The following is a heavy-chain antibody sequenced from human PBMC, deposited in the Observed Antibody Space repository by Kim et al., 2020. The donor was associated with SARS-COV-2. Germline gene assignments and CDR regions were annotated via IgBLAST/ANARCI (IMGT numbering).Heavy chain of an antibody. CDR1: GFTVSNAW. D-gene: IGHD6-6*01. CDR3: TFRMAARGALDF. J-gene: IGHJ4*01. CDR2: IKSKIDGETT. Sequence: GGSLRLSCAASGFTVSNAWMTWVRQAPGKGLEWVGRIKSKIDGETTDYTAPVKGRFTISRDESKNTLYLQMNNLQTEDTGVYYGTFRMAARGALDFWGQGSPVTVAA. V-gene: IGHV3-15*01.